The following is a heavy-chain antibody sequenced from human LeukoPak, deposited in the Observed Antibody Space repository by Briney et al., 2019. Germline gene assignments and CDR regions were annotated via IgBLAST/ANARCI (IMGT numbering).Heavy chain of an antibody. J-gene: IGHJ3*02. CDR2: INQDGSEK. Sequence: GGSLRLSSVVSGFAISSSWMTWVRQVPGEGLEWVANINQDGSEKHYVDSVRGRFTISRDNARDSLYLQMNSLGDTAVYYCAREPGLGYAFDIWGQGTKVTVSS. CDR1: GFAISSSW. V-gene: IGHV3-7*01. CDR3: AREPGLGYAFDI. D-gene: IGHD1-1*01.